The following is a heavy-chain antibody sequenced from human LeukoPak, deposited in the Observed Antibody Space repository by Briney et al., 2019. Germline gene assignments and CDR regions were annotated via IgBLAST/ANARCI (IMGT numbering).Heavy chain of an antibody. CDR1: GGSFSGYY. J-gene: IGHJ4*02. CDR3: ARRDAAVGTGP. V-gene: IGHV4-34*01. D-gene: IGHD6-13*01. CDR2: INHSGST. Sequence: SETLSLTCAVYGGSFSGYYWSWIRQPPGKGLEWIGEINHSGSTNYNPSLKSRVTISVDTSKNQFSLKLSSVTAADTAVYYCARRDAAVGTGPWGQGTLVTVSS.